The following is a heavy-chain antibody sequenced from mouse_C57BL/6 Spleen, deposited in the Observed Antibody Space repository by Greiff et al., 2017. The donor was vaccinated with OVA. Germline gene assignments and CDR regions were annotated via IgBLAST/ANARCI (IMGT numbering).Heavy chain of an antibody. V-gene: IGHV1-55*01. CDR1: GYTFTSYW. CDR3: ARERDYYGSSRRYFDV. J-gene: IGHJ1*03. Sequence: VQLQQPGAELVKPGASVKMSCKASGYTFTSYWITWVKQRPGQGLEWIGDIYPGSGSTNYHEKFKSKATLTVATSSSTAYMQLSSLTSEDSAVYYCARERDYYGSSRRYFDVWGTGTTVTVSS. CDR2: IYPGSGST. D-gene: IGHD1-1*01.